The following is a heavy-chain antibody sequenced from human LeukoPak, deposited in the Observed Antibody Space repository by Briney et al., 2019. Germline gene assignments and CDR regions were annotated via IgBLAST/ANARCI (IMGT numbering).Heavy chain of an antibody. D-gene: IGHD6-6*01. CDR3: ARRPDTYSSSPDY. V-gene: IGHV3-30-3*01. CDR1: GFTFSSYA. CDR2: ISYDGSNK. Sequence: GGSRRLSCAASGFTFSSYAMHWVRQAPGKGLEWVAVISYDGSNKYYADSVKGRFTISRDNSKNTLYLQMNSLRAEDTAVYYCARRPDTYSSSPDYWGQGTLVTVSS. J-gene: IGHJ4*02.